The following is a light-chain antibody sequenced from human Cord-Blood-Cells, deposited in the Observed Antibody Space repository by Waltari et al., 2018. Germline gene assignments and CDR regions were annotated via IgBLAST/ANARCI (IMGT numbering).Light chain of an antibody. J-gene: IGKJ4*01. CDR3: QQYDNLPLT. Sequence: DIQMTQSPSSLSASVGDRVTITCQAIQDISNFLNWYQQKQGKAPKLLIYDASNLETGVPSRFSGSGSGTDFTFTISSLQPEDIATYYCQQYDNLPLTFGGGTKVEIK. CDR1: QDISNF. V-gene: IGKV1-33*01. CDR2: DAS.